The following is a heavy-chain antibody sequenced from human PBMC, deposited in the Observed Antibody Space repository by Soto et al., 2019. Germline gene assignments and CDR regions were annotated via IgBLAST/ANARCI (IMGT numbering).Heavy chain of an antibody. CDR3: VVITSRWEDDDY. J-gene: IGHJ4*02. CDR1: GFSLSTSGVG. V-gene: IGHV2-5*02. Sequence: QITLKESGPPLVKPTQTLTLTCTFSGFSLSTSGVGVGWIRQPPGKALEWLALIYWDDDKRYSPSLKSRLTITKDTSKNQVVLTLTNMDPVDTATYYCVVITSRWEDDDYWGQGTLVTVSS. CDR2: IYWDDDK. D-gene: IGHD1-26*01.